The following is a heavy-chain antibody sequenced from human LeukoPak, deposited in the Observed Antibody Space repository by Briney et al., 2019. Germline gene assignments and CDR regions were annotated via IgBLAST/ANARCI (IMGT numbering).Heavy chain of an antibody. CDR2: IYHSGST. V-gene: IGHV4-38-2*01. CDR3: ARPYNWNDVDAFDI. D-gene: IGHD1-20*01. Sequence: PSETLSLTCAVSGYSISSGYYWGWIRQPPGKGLEWIGSIYHSGSTYYNPSLKSRVTISVDTSKNQFSLKLSSVTAADTAVYYCARPYNWNDVDAFDIWGLGTMVTVSS. CDR1: GYSISSGYY. J-gene: IGHJ3*02.